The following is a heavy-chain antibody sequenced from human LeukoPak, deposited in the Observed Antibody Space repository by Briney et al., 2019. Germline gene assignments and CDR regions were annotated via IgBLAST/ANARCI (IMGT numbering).Heavy chain of an antibody. J-gene: IGHJ4*02. CDR2: IIPIFGTA. CDR3: ANAFYGSGSYPDYYFDY. V-gene: IGHV1-69*13. Sequence: SVKVSCKASGGTFSSYAISWVRQAPGQGLEWMGGIIPIFGTANYAQKFQGRVTITADESTSTAYMELSSLRSEDTAVYYCANAFYGSGSYPDYYFDYWGQGTLVTVSS. CDR1: GGTFSSYA. D-gene: IGHD3-10*01.